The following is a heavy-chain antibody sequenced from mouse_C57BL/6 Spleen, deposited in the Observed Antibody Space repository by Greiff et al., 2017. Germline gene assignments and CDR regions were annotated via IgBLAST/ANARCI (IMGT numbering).Heavy chain of an antibody. CDR2: ITHSGET. J-gene: IGHJ3*01. V-gene: IGHV12-3*01. CDR1: GFPITSGYY. Sequence: VQLQQSGPGLVKPSQSLFLTCSITGFPITSGYYWIWIRQSPGKPLEWMGYITHSGETFYNPSLQSPISITRETSKNQFFLQLNSVTTEDTAMYYCAGDRDDYGGWVAYWGQGTLVTVSA. CDR3: AGDRDDYGGWVAY. D-gene: IGHD2-4*01.